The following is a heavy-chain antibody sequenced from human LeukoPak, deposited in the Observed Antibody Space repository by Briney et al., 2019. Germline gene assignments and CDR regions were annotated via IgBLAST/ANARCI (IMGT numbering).Heavy chain of an antibody. CDR1: GFTFSSYG. J-gene: IGHJ4*02. CDR3: AKDRQLWFPYYFDY. V-gene: IGHV3-30*18. Sequence: GGSLRLSCAASGFTFSSYGMHWVRQAPGKGLEWVAVISYDGSNKYYADSVKGRFTISRDNSKNTLYLQMNSLRAEDTAVYYRAKDRQLWFPYYFDYWGQGTLVTVSS. CDR2: ISYDGSNK. D-gene: IGHD5-18*01.